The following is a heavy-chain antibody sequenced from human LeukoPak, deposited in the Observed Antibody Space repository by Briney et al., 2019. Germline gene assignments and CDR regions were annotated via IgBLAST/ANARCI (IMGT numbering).Heavy chain of an antibody. CDR3: TARMSVADGNTEF. CDR1: GSTSRASA. Sequence: PGRPLSPSCPAPGSTSRASAMHGARQASGQGLAWVGRNRSRTNTYGIANGESVKGRVTLSRDDSRNMAYLQMNSLKIEDTAVYCCTARMSVADGNTEFWGLGTLVTVSS. D-gene: IGHD6-19*01. CDR2: NRSRTNTYGI. V-gene: IGHV3-73*01. J-gene: IGHJ4*02.